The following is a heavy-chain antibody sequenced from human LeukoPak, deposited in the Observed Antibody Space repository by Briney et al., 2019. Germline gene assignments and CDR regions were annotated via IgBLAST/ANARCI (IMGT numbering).Heavy chain of an antibody. V-gene: IGHV1-69*05. CDR3: ARMRRDGYNFGSAYYFGY. Sequence: SVKVSCKASGGTFSSYSISWVRQAPGQGLEWMGGIIPIFGTANYAQKFQGRVTITTDESTSTAYMELSSLRSEETAVYYCARMRRDGYNFGSAYYFGYWGQGTLVTVA. CDR2: IIPIFGTA. J-gene: IGHJ4*02. D-gene: IGHD5-24*01. CDR1: GGTFSSYS.